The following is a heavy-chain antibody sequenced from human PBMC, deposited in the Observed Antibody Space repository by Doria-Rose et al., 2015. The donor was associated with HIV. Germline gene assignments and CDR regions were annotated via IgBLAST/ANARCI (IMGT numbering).Heavy chain of an antibody. D-gene: IGHD6-25*01. J-gene: IGHJ3*02. CDR1: GDTLTSYV. Sequence: QVQLVQSGAEVKKPGSSVKVSCKAPGDTLTSYVITWLRQAPGQGPEWMGGIITRFGTTRYANNFHGRMTITVDELKTAAYMELTSLRSEDTAVYYCARQRASPRWAFDIWGQGTMVTVSS. V-gene: IGHV1-69*12. CDR2: IITRFGTT. CDR3: ARQRASPRWAFDI.